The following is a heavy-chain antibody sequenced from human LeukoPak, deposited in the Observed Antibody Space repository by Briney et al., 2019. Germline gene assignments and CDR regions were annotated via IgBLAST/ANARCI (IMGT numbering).Heavy chain of an antibody. D-gene: IGHD6-13*01. Sequence: GSLRLSCAASGFTFSSNGMHWVRQAPGKGLEWVAFIRFDGSNTYYADSVKGRLTISRDTSKNTLYLQMNSLRPEDTAVYYCAKAGGSSWAVLDYWGQGTLVTVSS. J-gene: IGHJ4*02. CDR3: AKAGGSSWAVLDY. CDR2: IRFDGSNT. V-gene: IGHV3-30*02. CDR1: GFTFSSNG.